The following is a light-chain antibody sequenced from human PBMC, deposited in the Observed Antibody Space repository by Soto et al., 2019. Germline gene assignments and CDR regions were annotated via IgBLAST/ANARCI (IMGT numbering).Light chain of an antibody. CDR3: ISYASENTHG. V-gene: IGLV2-14*01. CDR1: SSDVGGYSF. CDR2: EVN. J-gene: IGLJ1*01. Sequence: QSVLTQPASESESPGQSITISCTGDSSDVGGYSFVSWYQHHPGKAPKLIIYEVNERPSGVSNRFPGSKSGNSAYLTISGLQGEDEADYLCISYASENTHGFRTETKATV.